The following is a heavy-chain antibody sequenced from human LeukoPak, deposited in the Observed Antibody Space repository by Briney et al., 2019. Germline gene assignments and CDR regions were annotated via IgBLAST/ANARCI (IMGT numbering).Heavy chain of an antibody. CDR3: WGCHVVGATHPYLDR. D-gene: IGHD1-26*01. V-gene: IGHV3-48*04. J-gene: IGHJ5*02. Sequence: GGSLRLSCAASGFTFSSYSMTWVRQAPGKGLEWVSYISSSSSTIYYADSVKGRFTISRDNAKNSLYLQMNSLRAEDTAGYYCWGCHVVGATHPYLDRWGQRTPVSVSS. CDR2: ISSSSSTI. CDR1: GFTFSSYS.